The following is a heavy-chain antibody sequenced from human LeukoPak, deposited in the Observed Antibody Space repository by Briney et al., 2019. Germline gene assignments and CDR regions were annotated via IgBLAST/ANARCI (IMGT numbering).Heavy chain of an antibody. J-gene: IGHJ4*02. D-gene: IGHD1-7*01. CDR1: GYTFTSYG. CDR2: ISAYNGNT. CDR3: ARDLLGYNWNYPFDY. V-gene: IGHV1-18*01. Sequence: GASVKVSCKASGYTFTSYGISWVRQAPGQGLEWMGWISAYNGNTNYAQKLQGRVTMTTDTSTSTDYMELRNLRSDDTAVYYWARDLLGYNWNYPFDYWGQGTLVTVSS.